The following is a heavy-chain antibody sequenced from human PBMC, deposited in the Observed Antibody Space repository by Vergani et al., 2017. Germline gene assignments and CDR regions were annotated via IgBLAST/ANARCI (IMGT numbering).Heavy chain of an antibody. D-gene: IGHD3-9*01. CDR3: ARGGGYFDWGYYYYGMDV. Sequence: QVQLQQWGAGLLKPSETLSLTCAVYGGSFSGYYWSWIRQPPGKGLEWIGEINHSGSTNYNPSLKSRVTISVDTSKNQFSLKLSSVTAADTAVYYCARGGGYFDWGYYYYGMDVWGQGTTVTVSS. CDR1: GGSFSGYY. J-gene: IGHJ6*02. CDR2: INHSGST. V-gene: IGHV4-34*01.